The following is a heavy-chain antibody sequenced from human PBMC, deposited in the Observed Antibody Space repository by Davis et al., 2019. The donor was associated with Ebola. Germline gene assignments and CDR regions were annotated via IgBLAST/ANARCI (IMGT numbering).Heavy chain of an antibody. CDR3: ARGKWFDP. J-gene: IGHJ5*02. CDR2: INPNSGGT. V-gene: IGHV1-2*06. CDR1: GYTFTGYY. Sequence: AASVKVSCKASGYTFTGYYMHWVRQAPGQGLEWMGRINPNSGGTNYAQKFQGRVTLTADKATNTAYMELSGLRFDDTAVYYCARGKWFDPWGQGTLVSVTS.